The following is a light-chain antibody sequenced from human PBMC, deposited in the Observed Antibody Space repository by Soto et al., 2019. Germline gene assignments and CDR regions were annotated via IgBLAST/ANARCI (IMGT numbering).Light chain of an antibody. CDR3: QQRSNWPPT. Sequence: EIVLTQSPATLSLSPGERATLSCRASQSVSRYLAWYQQKPGQAPRLLIYDASNRATGIPARFSGSGAGTDFTLTISSLEPEDLAVYYGQQRSNWPPTFGQGTKVEIK. J-gene: IGKJ1*01. CDR1: QSVSRY. V-gene: IGKV3-11*01. CDR2: DAS.